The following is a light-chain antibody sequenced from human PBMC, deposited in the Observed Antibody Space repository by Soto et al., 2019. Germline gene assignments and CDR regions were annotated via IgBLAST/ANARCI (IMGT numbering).Light chain of an antibody. J-gene: IGKJ4*01. Sequence: IVMTQSPATLSVSPGERATLSCRASQSINSNLAWYQQKPGQAPRLLMFRASIRATGFPARFSGSGSGTEFTLTISSLAPEDFAVYYCQERNRWPRGTFGAGTKVDIK. V-gene: IGKV3-15*01. CDR2: RAS. CDR1: QSINSN. CDR3: QERNRWPRGT.